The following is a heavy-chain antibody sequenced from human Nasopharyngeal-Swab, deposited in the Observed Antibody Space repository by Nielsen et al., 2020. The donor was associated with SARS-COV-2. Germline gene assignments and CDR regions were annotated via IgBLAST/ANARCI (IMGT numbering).Heavy chain of an antibody. D-gene: IGHD6-13*01. Sequence: GGSLRLSCAASGFTFSSYGMHWVRQAPGKGLEWVAVIWYDGSNKYYADSVKGRFTISRDNSKNTLYLQMNSLRAEDTAVYYCARDLPVAAAASEPFDYWGQGTLVTVSS. CDR2: IWYDGSNK. J-gene: IGHJ4*02. V-gene: IGHV3-33*01. CDR1: GFTFSSYG. CDR3: ARDLPVAAAASEPFDY.